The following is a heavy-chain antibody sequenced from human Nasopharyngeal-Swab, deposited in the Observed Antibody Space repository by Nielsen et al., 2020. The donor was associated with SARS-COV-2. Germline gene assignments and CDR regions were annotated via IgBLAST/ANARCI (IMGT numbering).Heavy chain of an antibody. J-gene: IGHJ4*02. CDR2: VRCNGNNYAT. CDR3: TRCGGGCYSGRDY. D-gene: IGHD2-15*01. CDR1: GFTFSDSA. V-gene: IGHV3-73*01. Sequence: GESLKISCAASGFTFSDSAIHWVRQASGKGLEWVGRVRCNGNNYATAYSASAKGRFIIFRDDPTNTAYLQMNSLKTEDTAMYYCTRCGGGCYSGRDYWGQGTLVTVSS.